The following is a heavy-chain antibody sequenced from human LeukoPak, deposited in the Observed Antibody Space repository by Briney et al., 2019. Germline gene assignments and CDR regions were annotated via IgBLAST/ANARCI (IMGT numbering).Heavy chain of an antibody. CDR3: PKEVESRIVDY. Sequence: SETLSLTCTVSGGSISSYYWSWIRQPPGKGLEWIGYIYYSGSTNYNPSLKTRVTISVDTYKNHVALKLSSVTAADTAVYYRPKEVESRIVDYWGQGTLVTVSS. D-gene: IGHD1-1*01. J-gene: IGHJ4*02. CDR2: IYYSGST. V-gene: IGHV4-59*01. CDR1: GGSISSYY.